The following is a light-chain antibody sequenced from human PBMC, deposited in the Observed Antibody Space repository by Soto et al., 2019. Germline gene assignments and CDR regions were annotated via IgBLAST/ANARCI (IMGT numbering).Light chain of an antibody. CDR2: GPS. CDR1: QRVTTN. Sequence: EIVMTQSPSTLSVATEVRATLSCSASQRVTTNLAWYQQKFGQAHRLLIYGPSIRATALRDRFSSSGSGKEFKLTISSMPSEDFAVYYCQKYNKWPLTFGGGTKVEIK. CDR3: QKYNKWPLT. V-gene: IGKV3-15*01. J-gene: IGKJ4*01.